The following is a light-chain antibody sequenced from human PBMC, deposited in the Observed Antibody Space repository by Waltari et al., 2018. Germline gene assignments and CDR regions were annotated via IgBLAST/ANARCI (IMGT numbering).Light chain of an antibody. V-gene: IGKV1-6*01. J-gene: IGKJ1*01. CDR1: QGIRNE. Sequence: AIQITQSPSSLSASVGDRVTITCRASQGIRNELGWYQQKPGKAPKLLVYAASSVQSGVPSRFSGSGSGTEFTLTISSLQPEDSATYYCLQDYNYPWTFGQGTSVEIK. CDR3: LQDYNYPWT. CDR2: AAS.